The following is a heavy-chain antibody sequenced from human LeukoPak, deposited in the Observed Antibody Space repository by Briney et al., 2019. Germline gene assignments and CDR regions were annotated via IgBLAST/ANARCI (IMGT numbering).Heavy chain of an antibody. CDR2: IYYSGST. CDR1: GGSISSSSYY. D-gene: IGHD7-27*01. V-gene: IGHV4-39*07. J-gene: IGHJ4*02. CDR3: ARAILTGEPFDY. Sequence: SETLSLTCTVSGGSISSSSYYWGWIRQPPGKGLEWIGSIYYSGSTYYNPSLKSRVTISVDTSKNQFSLKLSSVTAADTAVYYCARAILTGEPFDYWGQGTLVTVSS.